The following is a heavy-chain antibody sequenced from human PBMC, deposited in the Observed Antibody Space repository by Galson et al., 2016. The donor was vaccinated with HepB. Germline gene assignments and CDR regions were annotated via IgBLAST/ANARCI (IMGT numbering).Heavy chain of an antibody. V-gene: IGHV3-74*01. D-gene: IGHD3-22*01. CDR1: GFSFNTFW. J-gene: IGHJ6*02. Sequence: SLRLSCAASGFSFNTFWMHWVRQAPGKGLVWVSRINTIGTYTNYADSVEGRFTISRDNAKNTLYLQMNSLRVEDTGVYYCASRYHYDISGPRDYYYYYGLDVWGQGTTVTVSS. CDR3: ASRYHYDISGPRDYYYYYGLDV. CDR2: INTIGTYT.